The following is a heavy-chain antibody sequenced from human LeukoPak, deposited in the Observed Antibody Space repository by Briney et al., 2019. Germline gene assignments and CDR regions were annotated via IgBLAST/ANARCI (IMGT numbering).Heavy chain of an antibody. V-gene: IGHV3-53*01. CDR1: GFTVSSNY. CDR3: ARDHRGVFDY. J-gene: IGHJ4*02. CDR2: ISDSGGST. Sequence: GGSLRLSCAASGFTVSSNYMSWVRQAPGKGLEWVSAISDSGGSTYYADSVKGRFTISRDNAKNSLYLQMNSLRAEDTAVYYCARDHRGVFDYWGQGALVTVSS. D-gene: IGHD3-16*01.